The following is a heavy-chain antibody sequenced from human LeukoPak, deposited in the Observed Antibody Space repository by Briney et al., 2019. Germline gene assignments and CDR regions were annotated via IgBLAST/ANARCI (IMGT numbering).Heavy chain of an antibody. CDR3: AQGHSHTAMYF. Sequence: GGSLRLSCAASGFTFSSYWMHWVRQAAGKGLVWVSRINSDGSSTSYADSVKGRFTISRDNSENTLYLQMNSLRVEDTAVYYCAQGHSHTAMYFWGQGTLVTVSS. CDR2: INSDGSST. V-gene: IGHV3-74*01. J-gene: IGHJ4*02. CDR1: GFTFSSYW. D-gene: IGHD5-18*01.